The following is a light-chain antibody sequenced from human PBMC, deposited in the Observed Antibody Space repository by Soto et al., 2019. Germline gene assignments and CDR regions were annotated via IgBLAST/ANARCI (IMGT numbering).Light chain of an antibody. V-gene: IGKV3-20*01. CDR1: QSVSSSY. CDR2: GAS. J-gene: IGKJ4*01. Sequence: ILLTQSPGTLSLSPGERATLSCMASQSVSSSYLAWYQQKPGRAPRLLIYGASSRASGIPYRFSGSGSGTDFTLTISRLEPEDFAVYYCQQYGSSPLTFGGGTKVDIK. CDR3: QQYGSSPLT.